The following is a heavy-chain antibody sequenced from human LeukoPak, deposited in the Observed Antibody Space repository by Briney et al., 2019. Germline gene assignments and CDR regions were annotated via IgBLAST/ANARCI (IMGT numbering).Heavy chain of an antibody. CDR1: GGSFSGYY. J-gene: IGHJ6*02. CDR3: ARLTSSGWYFRHGMDV. Sequence: SETLSLTCAVYGGSFSGYYWSWIRQPPGKGLEWIGEINHSGSTNYNPSLKSRVTISVDTTKNQFSLKLSSVTAADTAVYYCARLTSSGWYFRHGMDVWGQGTTVTVSS. D-gene: IGHD6-19*01. V-gene: IGHV4-34*01. CDR2: INHSGST.